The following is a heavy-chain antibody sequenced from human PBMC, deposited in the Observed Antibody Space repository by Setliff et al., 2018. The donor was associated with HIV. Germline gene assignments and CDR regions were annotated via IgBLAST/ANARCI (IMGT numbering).Heavy chain of an antibody. V-gene: IGHV4-34*01. CDR2: IDPRGSR. D-gene: IGHD3-10*01. CDR1: AVSLRGHY. Sequence: PSETLSLTCDDSAVSLRGHYWNWIRQSPGKGLEWIGEIDPRGSRSYNPSLKSRVTISKDTSKNQLSLKLTSVTAADSALYYCTRGAEVLRLGLWGQGTPVTSPQ. J-gene: IGHJ5*02. CDR3: TRGAEVLRLGL.